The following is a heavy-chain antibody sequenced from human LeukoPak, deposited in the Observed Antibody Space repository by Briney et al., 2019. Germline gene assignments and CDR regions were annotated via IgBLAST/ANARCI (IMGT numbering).Heavy chain of an antibody. Sequence: ASVKVSCKASGYTFTGYYMHWVRQAPGQGLEWMGRINPNSGGTNYAQKFQGRVTMTRDTSISTAYMELSRLRSDDTAVYYCASDIKGYSYGYGYWGQGTLVTVSS. J-gene: IGHJ4*02. D-gene: IGHD5-18*01. V-gene: IGHV1-2*06. CDR3: ASDIKGYSYGYGY. CDR1: GYTFTGYY. CDR2: INPNSGGT.